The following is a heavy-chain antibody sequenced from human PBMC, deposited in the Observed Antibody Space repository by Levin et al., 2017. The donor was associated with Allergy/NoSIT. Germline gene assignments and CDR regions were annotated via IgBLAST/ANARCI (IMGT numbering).Heavy chain of an antibody. D-gene: IGHD3-10*01. Sequence: PGGSLRLSCAASGFTFSSYGMHWVRQAPGKGLEWVAVIWYDGSNKYYADSVKGRFTISRDNSKNTLYLQMNSLRAEDTAVYYCARDRGSYYGSGSSFDYWGQGTLVTVSS. CDR1: GFTFSSYG. CDR2: IWYDGSNK. J-gene: IGHJ4*02. V-gene: IGHV3-33*01. CDR3: ARDRGSYYGSGSSFDY.